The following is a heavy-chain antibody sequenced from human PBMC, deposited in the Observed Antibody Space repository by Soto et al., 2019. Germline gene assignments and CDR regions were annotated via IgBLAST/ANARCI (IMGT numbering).Heavy chain of an antibody. D-gene: IGHD6-19*01. CDR2: TYYRSKWYN. CDR1: GDSVSSNSAA. Sequence: SQTLSLTCAISGDSVSSNSAAWNWIRQSPSRGLEWLGRTYYRSKWYNDYAVSVKSRITIDPDTSKNQFSLQLNSVTPEDTAVYYCARDSRIAVAVDYYYYGMDVWGQGTTVTVS. CDR3: ARDSRIAVAVDYYYYGMDV. V-gene: IGHV6-1*01. J-gene: IGHJ6*02.